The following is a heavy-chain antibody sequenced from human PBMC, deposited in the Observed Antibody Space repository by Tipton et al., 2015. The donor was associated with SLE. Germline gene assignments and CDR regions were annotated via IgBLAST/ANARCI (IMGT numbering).Heavy chain of an antibody. CDR3: AREGDYYFDY. V-gene: IGHV4-4*07. CDR2: IYISGNT. D-gene: IGHD2-21*02. Sequence: TLSLTCAVSSASVTSYTWSWIRQPAGKGLEWIGLIYISGNTNYNPSLRRRVTMSVDTSKNQISLTLRSVTAEDTGVYYCAREGDYYFDYWGQGTLLTVSS. J-gene: IGHJ4*02. CDR1: SASVTSYT.